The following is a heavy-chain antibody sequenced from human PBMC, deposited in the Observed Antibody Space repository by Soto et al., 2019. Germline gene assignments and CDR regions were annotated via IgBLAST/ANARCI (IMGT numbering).Heavy chain of an antibody. D-gene: IGHD3-10*01. V-gene: IGHV3-53*01. Sequence: EVQLVESGGGLIQPGGSLRLSCAASGFTVSSNYMSWVRQAPGKGLEWVSVIYSGGSTYYADSVKGRFTISRDNSKNTLYLQMNSLRAEDMAVYYCARGITMVRGVTEYWGQGTLVTVSS. CDR2: IYSGGST. CDR3: ARGITMVRGVTEY. J-gene: IGHJ4*02. CDR1: GFTVSSNY.